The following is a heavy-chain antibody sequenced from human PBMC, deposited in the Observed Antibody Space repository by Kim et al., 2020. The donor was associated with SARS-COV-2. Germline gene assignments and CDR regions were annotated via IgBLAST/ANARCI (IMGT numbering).Heavy chain of an antibody. V-gene: IGHV4-59*01. CDR2: ISYIGNT. J-gene: IGHJ6*02. CDR1: GGSINSFY. CDR3: ARASGTVTTFYYHGMGV. D-gene: IGHD4-4*01. Sequence: SETLSLTCTVSGGSINSFYWSWTRQPPGKGLEWIGYISYIGNTNHNPSLKSRVTISVDTTKNQFPLKLSSVTAADTAVYYCARASGTVTTFYYHGMGVWGQGTTVTVSS.